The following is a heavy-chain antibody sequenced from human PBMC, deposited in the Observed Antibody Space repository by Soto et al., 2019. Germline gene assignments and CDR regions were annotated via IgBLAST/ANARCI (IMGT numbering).Heavy chain of an antibody. V-gene: IGHV3-49*03. CDR2: IRSKAYGGTT. CDR1: GFTFFDYA. J-gene: IGHJ4*02. CDR3: TRSLLWGDTIGY. Sequence: GSLRLSCTASGFTFFDYAISCFRHSPVKGLEWVGFIRSKAYGGTTEYAASVKGRFTISRDDSKSIAYLQMNSLKTEDTAVYYCTRSLLWGDTIGYWGQGTLVTVSS. D-gene: IGHD2-21*01.